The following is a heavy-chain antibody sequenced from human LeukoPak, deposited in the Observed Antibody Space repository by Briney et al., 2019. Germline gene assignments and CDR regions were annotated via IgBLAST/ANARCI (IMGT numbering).Heavy chain of an antibody. CDR3: ARHYYDSSGYYPDY. J-gene: IGHJ4*02. Sequence: PGGSLRLSCAASGFTVSSNYMSWVRQAPGKGLEWVSVIYSGGSTYYADSVKGRFTISRDNSKNTLYLQMNSLRAGDTAVYYCARHYYDSSGYYPDYWGQGTLVTVSS. D-gene: IGHD3-22*01. CDR1: GFTVSSNY. CDR2: IYSGGST. V-gene: IGHV3-66*04.